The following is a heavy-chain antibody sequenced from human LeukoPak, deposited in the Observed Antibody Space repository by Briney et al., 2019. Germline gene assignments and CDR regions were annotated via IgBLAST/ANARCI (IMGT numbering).Heavy chain of an antibody. CDR2: IYYSGST. Sequence: PSETLSLTCTVSGGSIRSHFWSWIRQPPGKGLEWIGYIYYSGSTNYNPSLKSRVSISVDTSKNQFSLRLTSVTAADTAVYYCARRPPDMVGFDYWGQGTLVTVSS. D-gene: IGHD5-18*01. CDR3: ARRPPDMVGFDY. V-gene: IGHV4-59*11. CDR1: GGSIRSHF. J-gene: IGHJ4*02.